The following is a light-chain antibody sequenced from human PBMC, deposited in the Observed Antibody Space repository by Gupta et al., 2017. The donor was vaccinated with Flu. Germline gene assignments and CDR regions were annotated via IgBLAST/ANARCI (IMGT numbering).Light chain of an antibody. J-gene: IGKJ1*01. CDR3: QQYGCSSGT. V-gene: IGKV3-20*01. Sequence: EIVLTQSPGTLSLSPGERATLSCRASQSVNNNYLAWYQQMPGQVPRLLIYGASSRATGIPDRVSGSGSGTDFTLTISRLEPEDFALYYGQQYGCSSGTFGQGTKVAIK. CDR2: GAS. CDR1: QSVNNNY.